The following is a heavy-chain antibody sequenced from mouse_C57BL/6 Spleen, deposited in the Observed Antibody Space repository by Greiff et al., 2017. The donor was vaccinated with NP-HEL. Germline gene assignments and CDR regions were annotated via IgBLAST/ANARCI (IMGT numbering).Heavy chain of an antibody. CDR3: ARGDYCGRESVDY. V-gene: IGHV1-82*01. Sequence: QVQLKESGPELVKPGASVKISCKASGYAFSSSWMNWVKQRPGKGLEWIGRIYPGDGDTNYNGKFKGKATLTADKSSSTAYMQLSSLTSEDSAVYFCARGDYCGRESVDYWGQGTTLTVSS. CDR2: IYPGDGDT. J-gene: IGHJ2*01. CDR1: GYAFSSSW. D-gene: IGHD1-1*01.